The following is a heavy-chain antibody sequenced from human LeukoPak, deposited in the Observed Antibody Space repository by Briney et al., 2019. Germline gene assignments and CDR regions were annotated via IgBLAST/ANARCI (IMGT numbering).Heavy chain of an antibody. CDR2: ISGSGGST. CDR3: AKEVDGRVYAIEDYSDY. Sequence: GGSLRLSCAASGFTFSSYAMSWVRQAPGKGLEWVSAISGSGGSTYYADSVKGRFTISRDNSKNTLYLQMNSLRAEDTAVYYCAKEVDGRVYAIEDYSDYWGQGTLVTVSS. D-gene: IGHD2-8*01. J-gene: IGHJ4*02. V-gene: IGHV3-23*01. CDR1: GFTFSSYA.